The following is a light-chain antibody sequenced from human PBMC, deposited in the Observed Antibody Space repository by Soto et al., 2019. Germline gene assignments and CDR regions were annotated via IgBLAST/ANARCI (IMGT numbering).Light chain of an antibody. V-gene: IGKV1-9*01. CDR1: QGISSY. CDR3: QQADSFPLT. CDR2: AAS. Sequence: IQLPQSRSSLSASVGSIVRMTFRASQGISSYLAWYQQKPGKAPKLLIYAASTLQSGVPSRFSGSGSGTDFTLTISSLQPEDFATYFCQQADSFPLTFGGGTKVDIK. J-gene: IGKJ4*01.